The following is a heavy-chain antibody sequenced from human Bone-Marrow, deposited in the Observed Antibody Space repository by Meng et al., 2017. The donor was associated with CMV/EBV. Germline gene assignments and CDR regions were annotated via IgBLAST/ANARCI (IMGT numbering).Heavy chain of an antibody. Sequence: AFTFSSCAMSWVRQAPGKGLEWVSVIYSGGSSTYYADSVKGRFTISRDNSKNTPYLQMNSLRAEDTAVYYCAKVSYYYDSSGYSFDYWGQGTLVTVSS. CDR2: IYSGGSST. V-gene: IGHV3-23*03. J-gene: IGHJ4*02. D-gene: IGHD3-22*01. CDR1: AFTFSSCA. CDR3: AKVSYYYDSSGYSFDY.